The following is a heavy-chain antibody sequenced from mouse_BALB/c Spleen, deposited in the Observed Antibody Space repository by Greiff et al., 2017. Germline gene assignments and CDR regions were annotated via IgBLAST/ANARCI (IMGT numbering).Heavy chain of an antibody. CDR2: ISSGGSYT. CDR1: GFTFSSYA. J-gene: IGHJ4*01. Sequence: EVQGVESGGGLVKPGGSLKLSCAASGFTFSSYAMSWVRQTPEKRLEWVAEISSGGSYTYYPDTVTGRFTISRDNAKNTLYLEMSSLRSEDTAMYYCASGGSSMDYWGQGTSVTVSS. V-gene: IGHV5-9-4*01. CDR3: ASGGSSMDY.